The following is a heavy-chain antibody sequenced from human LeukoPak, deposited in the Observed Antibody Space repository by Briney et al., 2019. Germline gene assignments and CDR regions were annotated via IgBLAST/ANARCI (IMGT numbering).Heavy chain of an antibody. D-gene: IGHD3-22*01. CDR3: ARADYYDSSGYNSLTPYYFDY. CDR2: IYYSGST. Sequence: SETLSLTCTVSGGSVSSGSYYWSWIRQPPGKGLEWIGYIYYSGSTNYNPSLKSRVTISVDTSKNQFSLKLSSVTAADTAVYHCARADYYDSSGYNSLTPYYFDYWGQGTLVTVSS. J-gene: IGHJ4*02. V-gene: IGHV4-61*01. CDR1: GGSVSSGSYY.